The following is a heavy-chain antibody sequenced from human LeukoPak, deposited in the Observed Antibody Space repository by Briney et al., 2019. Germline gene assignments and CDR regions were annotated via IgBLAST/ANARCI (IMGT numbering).Heavy chain of an antibody. J-gene: IGHJ4*02. CDR2: ISWNSVNI. CDR3: ARDPDPIVGVNFDC. V-gene: IGHV3-9*01. D-gene: IGHD1-26*01. CDR1: GFTFDDYA. Sequence: GRSLRLSCAASGFTFDDYAMHWVRQAPGKGLEWVSGISWNSVNIGYADSVKGRFTISRDNAKNSLDLQMNSLTAEDTAVYYCARDPDPIVGVNFDCWGQGILVTVSS.